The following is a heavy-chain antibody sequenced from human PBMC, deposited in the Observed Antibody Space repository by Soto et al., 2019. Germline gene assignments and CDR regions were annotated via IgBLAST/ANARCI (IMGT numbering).Heavy chain of an antibody. D-gene: IGHD6-13*01. CDR2: INAGNGNT. J-gene: IGHJ1*01. V-gene: IGHV1-3*01. CDR3: AREFPSLSSTWREHFQP. Sequence: QVQLVQSGAEVRKPGASVKVSCKASGYTFTNYAIHWVRQAPGQRLEWMGWINAGNGNTKCSQKFQSRVTITRDTSANTAYMELSSLTSEDAAVYYCAREFPSLSSTWREHFQPWGQGTLLTVSS. CDR1: GYTFTNYA.